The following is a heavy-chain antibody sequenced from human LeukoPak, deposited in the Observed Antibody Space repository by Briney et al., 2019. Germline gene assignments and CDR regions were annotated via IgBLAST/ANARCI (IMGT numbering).Heavy chain of an antibody. CDR2: ISDSGGST. CDR3: ARESTYI. J-gene: IGHJ3*02. CDR1: GFTFSSYW. V-gene: IGHV3-23*01. Sequence: GGSLRLSCAASGFTFSSYWMSWVRQAPGKGLEWVSAISDSGGSTYYEDSVKGRFTASRDNSKNTVYLQMNSLRAEDTAVYYCARESTYIWGQGTMVTVSS.